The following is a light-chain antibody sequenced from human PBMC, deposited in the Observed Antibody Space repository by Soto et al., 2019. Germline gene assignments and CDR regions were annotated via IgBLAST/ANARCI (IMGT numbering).Light chain of an antibody. J-gene: IGLJ2*01. CDR1: SSDVGGYNY. Sequence: QFVLTQPASVSGSRGQSITISCTGTSSDVGGYNYVSWYQQHPGKAPKLMIYEVSNRPSGVSNRFSGSKSGNTASLTISGLQAEDEADYYCSSYTSSSTLVVFGGGTKVTVL. V-gene: IGLV2-14*01. CDR2: EVS. CDR3: SSYTSSSTLVV.